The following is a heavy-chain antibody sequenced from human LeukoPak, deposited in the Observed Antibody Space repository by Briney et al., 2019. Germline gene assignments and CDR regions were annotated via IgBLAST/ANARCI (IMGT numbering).Heavy chain of an antibody. CDR1: GFTLSSYS. V-gene: IGHV3-48*02. Sequence: GGSLRLSCAASGFTLSSYSMNWVRQAPGKGLEWISYISSSSTYMFYSDSVKGRFTVSRDNARNSLYLQMNSLRDEDTAVYYCARAITVAAPNYFYAMDVWGQGTTVTVSS. J-gene: IGHJ6*02. CDR2: ISSSSTYM. D-gene: IGHD6-19*01. CDR3: ARAITVAAPNYFYAMDV.